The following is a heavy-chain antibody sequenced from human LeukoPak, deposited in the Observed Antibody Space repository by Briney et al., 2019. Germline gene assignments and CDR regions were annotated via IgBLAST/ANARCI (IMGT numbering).Heavy chain of an antibody. CDR3: AKDTTPPKAGFDP. CDR2: IRYDGSNK. Sequence: GGSLRLSCAASGFTFSSFGMHWVRQAPGKGLEWVAFIRYDGSNKYYADSVKGRFTISRDNSKYTLYLQMNSLRAEDTSIYFCAKDTTPPKAGFDPWGQGTLVTVSS. J-gene: IGHJ5*02. V-gene: IGHV3-30*02. D-gene: IGHD1-14*01. CDR1: GFTFSSFG.